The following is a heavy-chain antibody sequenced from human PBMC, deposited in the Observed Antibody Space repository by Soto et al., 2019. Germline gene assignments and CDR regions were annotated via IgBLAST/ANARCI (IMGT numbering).Heavy chain of an antibody. D-gene: IGHD1-1*01. CDR1: GGTFSSQT. Sequence: QVQLVQSGAEVKEPGSSVKVSCKVSGGTFSSQTINWVRQVPGQGLEWMGSVIPIIGEGQYAQSFLGRVPITADRSTNEAYMGVSSLTSEDTAVYYCPRPAVNDLDADSSAFDIWGQGTMVTVSS. CDR3: PRPAVNDLDADSSAFDI. V-gene: IGHV1-69*02. CDR2: VIPIIGEG. J-gene: IGHJ3*02.